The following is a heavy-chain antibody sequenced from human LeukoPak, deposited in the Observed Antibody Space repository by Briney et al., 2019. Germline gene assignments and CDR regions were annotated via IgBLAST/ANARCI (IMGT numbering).Heavy chain of an antibody. CDR1: GGSISSGDYY. V-gene: IGHV4-30-4*01. CDR3: ARGRIYSSSWGSTDWFDP. CDR2: IYYSGST. Sequence: SSETLSLTCTVSGGSISSGDYYWSWIRQPPGKGLEWIGYIYYSGSTYYNPSLKSRVTISVDTSKNQFSLKLSSVTAADTAVYYCARGRIYSSSWGSTDWFDPWGQGTLVTVSS. J-gene: IGHJ5*02. D-gene: IGHD6-13*01.